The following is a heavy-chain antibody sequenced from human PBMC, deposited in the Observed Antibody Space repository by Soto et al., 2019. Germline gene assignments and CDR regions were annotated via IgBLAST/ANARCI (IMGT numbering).Heavy chain of an antibody. Sequence: GGSLRLSCAASGFTFSSYSMNWVRQAPGKGLEWVSYISSSSSTIYYADSVKGRFTISRDNAKNSLYLQMNSLRAEDTAVYYCARRPITIFGVVIGDDYWGQGTLVTVSS. J-gene: IGHJ4*02. CDR2: ISSSSSTI. CDR1: GFTFSSYS. V-gene: IGHV3-48*01. CDR3: ARRPITIFGVVIGDDY. D-gene: IGHD3-3*01.